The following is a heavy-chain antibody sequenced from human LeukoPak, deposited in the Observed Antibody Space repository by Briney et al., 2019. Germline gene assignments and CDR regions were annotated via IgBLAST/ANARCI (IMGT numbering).Heavy chain of an antibody. Sequence: GEXNHSGSTNYNPSLKSRVTISVDTSKNQFSLKLSSVTAADTAVYYCARGDPLRYFDWLLRYDAFDIWGQGTMVTVSS. CDR3: ARGDPLRYFDWLLRYDAFDI. D-gene: IGHD3-9*01. CDR2: XNHSGST. J-gene: IGHJ3*02. V-gene: IGHV4-34*01.